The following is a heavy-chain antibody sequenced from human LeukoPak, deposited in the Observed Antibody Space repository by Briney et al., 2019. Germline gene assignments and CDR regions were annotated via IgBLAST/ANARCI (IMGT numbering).Heavy chain of an antibody. Sequence: ASVKVSCKASGYTFTSYGISWVRQAPGQGLEWMGWISAYNGNTNYAQKLQGRVTMTTDTSTSTAYMELRSLRSDDTAVYYCARTDITIFGVVTKGSDYWGQGTLVTVSS. D-gene: IGHD3-3*01. CDR2: ISAYNGNT. CDR1: GYTFTSYG. CDR3: ARTDITIFGVVTKGSDY. V-gene: IGHV1-18*01. J-gene: IGHJ4*02.